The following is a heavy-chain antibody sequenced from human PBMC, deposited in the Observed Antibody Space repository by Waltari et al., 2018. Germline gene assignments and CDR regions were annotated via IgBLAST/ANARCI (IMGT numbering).Heavy chain of an antibody. CDR1: GFTFSSFA. V-gene: IGHV3-23*04. CDR2: ISSGGDTT. Sequence: EVQLVESGGGLVQPGGSLRLACGASGFTFSSFAMNWLRQAPGKGLEWVSGISSGGDTTYYHASVKGRFTISRDNRGNTLFLQMYSLRADDTAVYYCAKSRGPHDFWNWFDPWGQVTLVTVSA. CDR3: AKSRGPHDFWNWFDP. J-gene: IGHJ5*02. D-gene: IGHD3-3*01.